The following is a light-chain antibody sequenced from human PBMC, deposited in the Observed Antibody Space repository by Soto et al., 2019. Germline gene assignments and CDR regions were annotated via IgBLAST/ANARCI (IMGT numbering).Light chain of an antibody. CDR3: SSYAGSINPYV. CDR2: EVT. J-gene: IGLJ1*01. Sequence: QSALTQPPSASGSPGQSVTISCTGTSGDIGGYDYVSWYQQHPGKAPKLMIYEVTKRPLGVPDRFSGSKSGNTASLTVSGLQAEDEADYYCSSYAGSINPYVFGTGTKLIVL. CDR1: SGDIGGYDY. V-gene: IGLV2-8*01.